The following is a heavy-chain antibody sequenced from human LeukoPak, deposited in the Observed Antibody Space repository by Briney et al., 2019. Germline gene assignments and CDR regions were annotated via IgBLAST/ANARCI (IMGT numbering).Heavy chain of an antibody. J-gene: IGHJ4*02. V-gene: IGHV3-30*02. CDR3: AKDKTLYSGYDFSFDY. D-gene: IGHD5-12*01. CDR1: GFTFSSYG. Sequence: GGPLRLSCAASGFTFSSYGMHWVRQAPGKGLEWVAFIRYDGSNKYYADSVKGRFTISRDNSKNTLYLQMNSLRAEDTAVYYCAKDKTLYSGYDFSFDYWGQGTLVTVSS. CDR2: IRYDGSNK.